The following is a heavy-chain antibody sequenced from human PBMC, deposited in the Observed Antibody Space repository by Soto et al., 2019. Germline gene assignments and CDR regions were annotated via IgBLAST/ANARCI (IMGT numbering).Heavy chain of an antibody. J-gene: IGHJ6*02. CDR2: ISYDGSNK. Sequence: GGSLRLSCAASGFTFSSYAMHWVRQAPGKGLEWVAVISYDGSNKYYADSVKGRFTISRDNSKNTLYLQMNSLRAEDTAVYYCAREGYCSSTSCWFVFPYYYYYGMDVWGQGTTVTVSS. D-gene: IGHD2-2*01. CDR3: AREGYCSSTSCWFVFPYYYYYGMDV. CDR1: GFTFSSYA. V-gene: IGHV3-30-3*01.